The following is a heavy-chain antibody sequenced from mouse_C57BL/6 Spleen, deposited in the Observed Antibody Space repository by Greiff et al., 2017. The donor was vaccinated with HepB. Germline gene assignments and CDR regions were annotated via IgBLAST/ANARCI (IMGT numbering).Heavy chain of an antibody. CDR1: GFTFSDYG. CDR2: ISSGSSTI. D-gene: IGHD1-1*01. J-gene: IGHJ4*01. Sequence: DVMLVESGGGLVKPGGSLKLSCAASGFTFSDYGMHWVRQAPEKGLEWVAYISSGSSTIYYADTVKGRFTISRDNAKNTLFLQMTSLRSEDTAMYYCAISSYRYYAMDYWGQGTSVTVSS. CDR3: AISSYRYYAMDY. V-gene: IGHV5-17*01.